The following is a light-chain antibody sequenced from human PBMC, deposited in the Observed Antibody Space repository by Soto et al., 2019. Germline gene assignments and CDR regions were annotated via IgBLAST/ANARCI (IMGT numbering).Light chain of an antibody. CDR3: QQYGGSWT. CDR2: GAS. Sequence: EIVLTQSPGTLSLSPGERATLSCRASQSVSSIYLAWYQQKPGQAPRLVIYGASNRATGVPDRFSGSGSGKVFSLTISRLEPEDFAVYYCQQYGGSWTFGQGTKVEIK. V-gene: IGKV3-20*01. J-gene: IGKJ1*01. CDR1: QSVSSIY.